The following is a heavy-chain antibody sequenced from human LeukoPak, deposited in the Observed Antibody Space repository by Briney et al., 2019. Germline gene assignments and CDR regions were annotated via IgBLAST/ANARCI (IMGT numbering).Heavy chain of an antibody. CDR2: LQPSGGSS. D-gene: IGHD6-19*01. Sequence: ASVKVSCKASGYTFINYFIHWVRQAPGQGLEWMGILQPSGGSSSYAQRFQGRVTLTRDKPTSTVYMELTSLRSEDTAVYYCARDASGGVTGTAPGDYWGQGTLVTVSS. V-gene: IGHV1-46*01. CDR3: ARDASGGVTGTAPGDY. CDR1: GYTFINYF. J-gene: IGHJ4*02.